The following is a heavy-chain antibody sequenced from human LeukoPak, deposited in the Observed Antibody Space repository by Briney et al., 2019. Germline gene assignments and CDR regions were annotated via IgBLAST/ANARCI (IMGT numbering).Heavy chain of an antibody. D-gene: IGHD3-22*01. CDR1: GGTFSSYA. Sequence: SVKVSCKASGGTFSSYAISWVRQAPGQGLEWMGRIIPIFGTANYAQKFQGRVTITTDESTSTAYMELSSLRSEDTAVYYCARHIQTYYYDSSGYFDYWGQGTLVTVSS. CDR3: ARHIQTYYYDSSGYFDY. J-gene: IGHJ4*02. V-gene: IGHV1-69*05. CDR2: IIPIFGTA.